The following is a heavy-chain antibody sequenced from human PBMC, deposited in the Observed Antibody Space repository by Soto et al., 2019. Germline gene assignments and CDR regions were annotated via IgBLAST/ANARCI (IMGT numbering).Heavy chain of an antibody. CDR3: AKHDGSRSTDY. CDR1: GGSISSDY. D-gene: IGHD3-10*01. Sequence: SETLSLTCTVSGGSISSDYWNWIRQPPGKGLEWIGYIHSGSTNYNASLRSRVAMYLDTSKNQFSLKLSSVTAADTAVYFCAKHDGSRSTDYWGQGTPVTVSS. J-gene: IGHJ4*02. V-gene: IGHV4-59*08. CDR2: IHSGST.